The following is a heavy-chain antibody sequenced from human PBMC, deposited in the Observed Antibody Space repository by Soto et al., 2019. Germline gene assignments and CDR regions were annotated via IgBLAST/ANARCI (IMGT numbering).Heavy chain of an antibody. CDR1: WFGVTNYY. CDR2: FFIGGDT. D-gene: IGHD3-3*01. CDR3: AREPLWSGPLPLDAFDL. V-gene: IGHV3-53*01. J-gene: IGHJ3*01. Sequence: PVGSLRLSCAASWFGVTNYYMSGVRQAPGKGLEWAAVFFIGGDTHYAESVKGRFTISRDNSKNTLYLQMNSLRAEDTAVYYCAREPLWSGPLPLDAFDLWGQGTMVTVSS.